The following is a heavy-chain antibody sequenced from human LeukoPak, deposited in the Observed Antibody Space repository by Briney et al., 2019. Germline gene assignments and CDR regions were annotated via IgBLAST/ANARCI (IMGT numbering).Heavy chain of an antibody. CDR3: ARASSSGTHISGYYYYMDV. J-gene: IGHJ6*03. Sequence: SETLSLTCSVSGGSVGSYYWSWIRQSPGKGLEGIGDIYNSGTTDSNPSLKSRVTMSVDTSKSQFSLRLSAVTAADSAVYYCARASSSGTHISGYYYYMDVWGTGTTVSVSS. D-gene: IGHD3-10*01. CDR2: IYNSGTT. CDR1: GGSVGSYY. V-gene: IGHV4-4*08.